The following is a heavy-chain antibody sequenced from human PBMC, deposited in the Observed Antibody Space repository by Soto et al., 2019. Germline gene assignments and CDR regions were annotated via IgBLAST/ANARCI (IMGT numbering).Heavy chain of an antibody. Sequence: QVHLVESGGGVVQPGRSLRLSCAASGITFSSYGMHWVRQAPGKGLEWVAVISYDGSNQYYADSVKGRFTISRDNSKNTLYLQMNSLRAEDTAVYYCAGLHKSRWAFDIWGQGTMVTVSS. CDR3: AGLHKSRWAFDI. J-gene: IGHJ3*02. D-gene: IGHD5-12*01. V-gene: IGHV3-30*03. CDR1: GITFSSYG. CDR2: ISYDGSNQ.